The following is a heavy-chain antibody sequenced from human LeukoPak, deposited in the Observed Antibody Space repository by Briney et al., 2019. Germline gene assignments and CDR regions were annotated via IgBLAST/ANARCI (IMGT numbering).Heavy chain of an antibody. CDR3: ARGVLRYFWFDP. J-gene: IGHJ5*02. CDR1: GGSFSGYY. CDR2: INHSGST. D-gene: IGHD3-9*01. Sequence: SETLSLTCAVYGGSFSGYYWSWIRQPPGKGLEWIGEINHSGSTNYNPSLKSRVTLSVDTSKNQFSLKLSSVTAADTAVYYCARGVLRYFWFDPWGQGTLVTVSS. V-gene: IGHV4-34*01.